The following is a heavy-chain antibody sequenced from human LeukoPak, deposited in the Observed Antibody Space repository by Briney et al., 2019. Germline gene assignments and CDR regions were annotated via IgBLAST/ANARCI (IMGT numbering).Heavy chain of an antibody. J-gene: IGHJ6*03. V-gene: IGHV1-69*06. D-gene: IGHD3-10*01. CDR3: ASSNITMVRGVIILGPYYYYYYMDV. Sequence: SVKVSCKASGGTFSSYAISWVRQAPGQGLEWMGGIIPIFGTANYAQKFQGRVTITADKSTSTAYMELSSLRSEDTAVYYCASSNITMVRGVIILGPYYYYYYMDVWGKGTTVTISS. CDR2: IIPIFGTA. CDR1: GGTFSSYA.